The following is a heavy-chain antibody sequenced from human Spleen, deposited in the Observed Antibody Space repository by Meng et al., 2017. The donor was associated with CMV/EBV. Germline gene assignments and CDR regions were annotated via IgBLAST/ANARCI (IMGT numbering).Heavy chain of an antibody. CDR3: AREARGPKQSFDL. CDR2: LNTSGST. Sequence: CKASGGSFNNSSINWVRQAPGQGLEWMGILNTSGSTSTAQKFLGRVTMTRDTSTSTVYMELRSLRSEDTAVYFCAREARGPKQSFDLWGQGTLVTVSS. CDR1: GGSFNNSS. V-gene: IGHV1-46*02. J-gene: IGHJ4*02. D-gene: IGHD1/OR15-1a*01.